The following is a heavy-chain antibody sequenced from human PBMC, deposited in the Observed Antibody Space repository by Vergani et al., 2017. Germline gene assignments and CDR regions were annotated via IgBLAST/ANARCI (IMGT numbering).Heavy chain of an antibody. CDR2: IYTSGST. V-gene: IGHV4-61*02. D-gene: IGHD5-18*01. CDR1: GGSISSGSYY. Sequence: QVQLQESGPGLVKPSQTLSLTCTVSGGSISSGSYYWSWIRQPAGKGLEWIGRIYTSGSTNYNPSLKSRVTISVDTSKNQFSLKLSSVTAADTAVYYCARVPIGYSYGGFYYYGMDVWGQGTTVTVSS. CDR3: ARVPIGYSYGGFYYYGMDV. J-gene: IGHJ6*02.